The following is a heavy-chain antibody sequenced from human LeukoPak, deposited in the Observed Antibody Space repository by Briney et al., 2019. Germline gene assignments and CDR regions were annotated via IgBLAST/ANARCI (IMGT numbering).Heavy chain of an antibody. Sequence: SETLSLTCAVYGGSFSGYYWSWIRQPPGKGLEWIGEINHSGSTNYNPSLKSRVTISVDTSKSQFSLKLSSVTAADTAVYYCARARDYGDYPDYWGQGTLVTVSS. V-gene: IGHV4-34*01. D-gene: IGHD4-17*01. J-gene: IGHJ4*02. CDR3: ARARDYGDYPDY. CDR2: INHSGST. CDR1: GGSFSGYY.